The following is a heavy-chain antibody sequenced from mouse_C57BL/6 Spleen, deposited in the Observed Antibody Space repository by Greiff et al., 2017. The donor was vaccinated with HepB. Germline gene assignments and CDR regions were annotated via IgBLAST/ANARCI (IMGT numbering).Heavy chain of an antibody. CDR3: AKRGYHGAMDY. J-gene: IGHJ4*01. Sequence: EVQRVESGPGMVKPSQSLSLTCTVTGYSITSGYDWHWIRHFPGNKLEWMGYISYSGSTNYNPSLKSRISITHDTSKNHFFLKLNSVTTEDTATYYCAKRGYHGAMDYWGQGTSVTVSS. CDR1: GYSITSGYD. CDR2: ISYSGST. V-gene: IGHV3-1*01. D-gene: IGHD2-2*01.